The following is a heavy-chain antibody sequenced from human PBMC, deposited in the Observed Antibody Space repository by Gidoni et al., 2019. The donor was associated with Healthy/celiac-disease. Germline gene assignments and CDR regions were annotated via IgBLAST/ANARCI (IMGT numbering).Heavy chain of an antibody. CDR2: IYYSGST. J-gene: IGHJ4*02. CDR3: ARDPATG. Sequence: QLQLQESGPGLVKPSETLSLTCTVTGGSISRSSYSWGWIRQPPGKGLEWIGSIYYSGSTYYNPSLKSRVTISVDTSKNQFSLKLSSVTAADTAVYYCARDPATGWGQGTLVTVSS. CDR1: GGSISRSSYS. V-gene: IGHV4-39*02.